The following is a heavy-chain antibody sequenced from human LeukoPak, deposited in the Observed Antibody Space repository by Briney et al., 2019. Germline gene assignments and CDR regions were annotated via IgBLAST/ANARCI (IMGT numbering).Heavy chain of an antibody. V-gene: IGHV1-69*04. CDR2: INPTGGST. CDR3: ARGWRGDY. J-gene: IGHJ4*02. D-gene: IGHD3-3*01. CDR1: GGTFSSYA. Sequence: SVKVSCKASGGTFSSYAISWVRQAPGQGLEWMGLINPTGGSTGYAQKFQGRVTMTTDTSTSTAYMELRSLRSDDTAVYYCARGWRGDYWGQGTLVTVSS.